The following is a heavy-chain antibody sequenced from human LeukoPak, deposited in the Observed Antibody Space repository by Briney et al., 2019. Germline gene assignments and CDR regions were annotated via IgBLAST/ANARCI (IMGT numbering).Heavy chain of an antibody. J-gene: IGHJ4*02. D-gene: IGHD1-26*01. V-gene: IGHV3-23*01. CDR3: ARVFSGSYTRSFDY. Sequence: SGGSLRLSCAASGFTFSSYAMSWVRQAPGMGLEWVSAISGSGGSTYYADSVKGRFTISRDNSKNTLYLQMNSLRAEDTAVYYCARVFSGSYTRSFDYWGQGTLVTVSS. CDR2: ISGSGGST. CDR1: GFTFSSYA.